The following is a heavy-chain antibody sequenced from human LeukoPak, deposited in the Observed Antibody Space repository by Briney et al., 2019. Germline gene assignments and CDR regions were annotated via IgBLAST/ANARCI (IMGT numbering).Heavy chain of an antibody. CDR2: IFYSGNT. D-gene: IGHD3-3*01. V-gene: IGHV4-39*01. J-gene: IGHJ3*02. CDR3: ARLYVLRFLEWSPTPRTVGDAFDI. CDR1: GGSISSSSYY. Sequence: SETLSLTCTVSGGSISSSSYYWGWIRQPPGEGLEWIGSIFYSGNTYYNPSLKSRVTISVDTSKNQFSVKLSSVTAADTAVYYCARLYVLRFLEWSPTPRTVGDAFDIWGQGTMVAVSS.